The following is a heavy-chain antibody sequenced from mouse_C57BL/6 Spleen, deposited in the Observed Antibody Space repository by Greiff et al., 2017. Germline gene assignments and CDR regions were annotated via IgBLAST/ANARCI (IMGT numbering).Heavy chain of an antibody. CDR1: GYTFTSYG. D-gene: IGHD2-3*01. CDR2: IYPRSGNT. V-gene: IGHV1-81*01. CDR3: ARQEDDGYYFHYYAMDY. Sequence: VQLQQSGAELARPGASVKLSCKASGYTFTSYGISWVKQRTGQGLEWIGEIYPRSGNTYYNEKFKGKATLTADKSSSTAYMELRSLTSEDSAVYVCARQEDDGYYFHYYAMDYWGQGTSVTVSS. J-gene: IGHJ4*01.